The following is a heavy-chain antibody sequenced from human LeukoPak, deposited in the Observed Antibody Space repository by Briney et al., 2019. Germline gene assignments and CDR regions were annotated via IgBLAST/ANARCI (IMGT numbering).Heavy chain of an antibody. CDR3: ARDLSRSRPDCSGGSCYSVY. CDR1: GFTFSSYA. D-gene: IGHD2-15*01. Sequence: GGSLRLSCAASGFTFSSYAMHWVRQAPGKGLEWVAVISYDGSNKYYADSVKGRFTIARDNSKNTLYLQMNSLRAEDTAVYYCARDLSRSRPDCSGGSCYSVYWGQGTLVTVSS. CDR2: ISYDGSNK. V-gene: IGHV3-30*04. J-gene: IGHJ4*02.